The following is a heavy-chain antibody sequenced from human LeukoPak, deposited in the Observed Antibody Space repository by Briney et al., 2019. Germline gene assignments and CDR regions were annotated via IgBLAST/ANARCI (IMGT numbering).Heavy chain of an antibody. V-gene: IGHV4-30-2*01. D-gene: IGHD5-18*01. CDR2: IYHSGST. J-gene: IGHJ4*02. CDR1: GGSISSGGYS. CDR3: AAKGYSYGWGAYYFDY. Sequence: SETLSLTCAVSGGSISSGGYSWSRIRQPPGKGLEWIGYIYHSGSTYYNPSLKSRVTISVDRSKNQFSLKLGSVTAADTAVYYCAAKGYSYGWGAYYFDYWGQGTLVTVSS.